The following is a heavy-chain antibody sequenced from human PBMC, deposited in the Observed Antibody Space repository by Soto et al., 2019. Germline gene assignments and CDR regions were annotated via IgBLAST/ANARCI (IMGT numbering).Heavy chain of an antibody. J-gene: IGHJ5*02. CDR2: ISGSGGST. D-gene: IGHD2-15*01. CDR3: AKGHIVVVVAASNWFDP. CDR1: GFTFSSYS. Sequence: GGSLRLSCAASGFTFSSYSMSWVRQAPGKGLEWVSAISGSGGSTYYADSVKGRFTISRDNSKNTLYLQMNSLRAEDTAVYYCAKGHIVVVVAASNWFDPWGQGTLVTVSS. V-gene: IGHV3-23*01.